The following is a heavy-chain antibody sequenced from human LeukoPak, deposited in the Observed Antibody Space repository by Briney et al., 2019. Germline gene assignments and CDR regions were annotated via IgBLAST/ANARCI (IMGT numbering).Heavy chain of an antibody. CDR2: IYYSGNT. Sequence: SETLSLTCTVSGGSISSGDYYWSWIRQPPGKGLEWFGFIYYSGNTYYNPSLKSRVTISVDTSKNQFSLRLSSVIAADTAVYYCARDKMFFSNYYYGMDVWGQGTTVTVSS. CDR3: ARDKMFFSNYYYGMDV. CDR1: GGSISSGDYY. D-gene: IGHD3-10*01. V-gene: IGHV4-30-4*01. J-gene: IGHJ6*02.